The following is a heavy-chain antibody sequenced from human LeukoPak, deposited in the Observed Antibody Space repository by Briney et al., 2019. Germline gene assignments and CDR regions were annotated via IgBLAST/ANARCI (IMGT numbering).Heavy chain of an antibody. CDR3: ARAEGAASHI. CDR2: IHYSGGA. Sequence: PSETLSLTCAVYGGSFSGYHWTWIRQPPGKGLEWIGHIHYSGGADYNPSLKSRVSMSLDTSKNHFSLRLTSVTAADTGVYFCARAEGAASHIWGQGTMVSVSS. V-gene: IGHV4-34*10. CDR1: GGSFSGYH. J-gene: IGHJ3*02. D-gene: IGHD3-16*01.